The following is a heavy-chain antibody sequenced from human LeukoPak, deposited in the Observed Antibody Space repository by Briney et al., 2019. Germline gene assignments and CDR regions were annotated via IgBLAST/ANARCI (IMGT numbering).Heavy chain of an antibody. CDR1: GFTFSSYW. CDR2: IKQDGSEK. D-gene: IGHD3-16*02. Sequence: GGSLRLSCAASGFTFSSYWMSWVRQAPGKGLEWVANIKQDGSEKYYVDSVKGRFTISRDNAKNSLYLQVNSLRAEDTAVYYCARDLYVWGSYRSYYFDYWGQGTLVTVSS. J-gene: IGHJ4*02. CDR3: ARDLYVWGSYRSYYFDY. V-gene: IGHV3-7*01.